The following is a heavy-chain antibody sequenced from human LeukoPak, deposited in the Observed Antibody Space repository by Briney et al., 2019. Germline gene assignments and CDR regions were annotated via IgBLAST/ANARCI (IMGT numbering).Heavy chain of an antibody. J-gene: IGHJ4*02. Sequence: SETLSLTCTVSGGSISSYYRSWIRQPPGKGLEWIGYIYYSGSTNYNPSLKSRVTISVDTSKNQFSLKLSSVTAADTAVYYCAREGSSSGWYRVDYWGQGTLVTVSS. V-gene: IGHV4-59*01. CDR2: IYYSGST. CDR3: AREGSSSGWYRVDY. D-gene: IGHD6-19*01. CDR1: GGSISSYY.